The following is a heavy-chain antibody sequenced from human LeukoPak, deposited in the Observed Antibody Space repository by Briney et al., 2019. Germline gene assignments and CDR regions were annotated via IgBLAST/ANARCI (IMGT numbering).Heavy chain of an antibody. J-gene: IGHJ5*02. CDR3: ARLNIVAS. V-gene: IGHV3-48*03. CDR2: ISSSGSTK. D-gene: IGHD5-12*01. Sequence: GGPLSLSGAAFGFTFSSYELNWVGRAPGKGLEWVSYISSSGSTKYYADSVKGRFTMSRDNAKNSLHLQMNSLRAEDTAVYYCARLNIVASWGQGTLVTVSS. CDR1: GFTFSSYE.